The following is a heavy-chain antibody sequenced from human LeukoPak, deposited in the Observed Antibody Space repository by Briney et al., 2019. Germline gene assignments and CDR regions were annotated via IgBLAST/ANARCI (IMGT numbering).Heavy chain of an antibody. CDR1: GLAPSNAR. D-gene: IGHD2-21*01. CDR2: IKSRTDGGTT. J-gene: IGHJ3*02. Sequence: VGSLRLSCAASGLAPSNARMSSVRQAPGEGLEWVGRIKSRTDGGTTHYAAPVKGRFTISRDDSKNTLYLQMNSLKTEDTAVYYCIPMWAFHMWGQGTMVTVSS. CDR3: IPMWAFHM. V-gene: IGHV3-15*06.